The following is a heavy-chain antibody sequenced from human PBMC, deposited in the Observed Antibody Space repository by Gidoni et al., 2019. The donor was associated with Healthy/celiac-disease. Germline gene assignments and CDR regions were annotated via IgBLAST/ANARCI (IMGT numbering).Heavy chain of an antibody. Sequence: QVQLQQWGAGLLKPSETLSLTCAVYGGSFSGYYWSWIRQPPGKGLEWIGEINHRGSTNYNPSLKSRVTISVDTSKNQFSLKLSSVTAADTAVYYCAKYYYDSSGYYYAAFDIWGQGTMVTVSS. CDR2: INHRGST. CDR1: GGSFSGYY. J-gene: IGHJ3*02. D-gene: IGHD3-22*01. V-gene: IGHV4-34*01. CDR3: AKYYYDSSGYYYAAFDI.